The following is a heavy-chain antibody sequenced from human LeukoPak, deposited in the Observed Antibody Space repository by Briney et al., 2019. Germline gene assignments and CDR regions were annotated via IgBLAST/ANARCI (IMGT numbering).Heavy chain of an antibody. CDR3: AKVEVYSSGWYRGFYGMDV. V-gene: IGHV3-30*18. CDR2: ISYDGSNK. CDR1: GFTFSNAW. D-gene: IGHD6-19*01. J-gene: IGHJ6*02. Sequence: GGSLRLSCAASGFTFSNAWMIWVRQAPGKGLEWVAVISYDGSNKYYADSVKGRFTISRDNSKNTLYLQMNSLRAEDTAVYYCAKVEVYSSGWYRGFYGMDVWGQGTTVTVSS.